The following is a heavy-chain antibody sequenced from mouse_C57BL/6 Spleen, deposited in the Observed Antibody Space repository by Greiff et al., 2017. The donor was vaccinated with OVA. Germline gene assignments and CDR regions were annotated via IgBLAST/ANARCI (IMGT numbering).Heavy chain of an antibody. CDR2: IYPGSGST. CDR3: ARGGYDGYYGWFAY. V-gene: IGHV1-55*01. CDR1: GYTFTSYW. D-gene: IGHD2-3*01. Sequence: QVQLQQPGAELVKPGASVKMSCTASGYTFTSYWITWVKQRPGQGLEWIGDIYPGSGSTNYNEKFKSKATLTVDTSSSTAYMQLSSLTSEDSAVYYCARGGYDGYYGWFAYWGQGTLVTVSA. J-gene: IGHJ3*01.